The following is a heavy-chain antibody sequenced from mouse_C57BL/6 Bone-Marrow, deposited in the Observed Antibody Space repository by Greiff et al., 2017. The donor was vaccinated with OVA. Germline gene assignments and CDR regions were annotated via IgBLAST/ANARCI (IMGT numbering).Heavy chain of an antibody. Sequence: EVKLVESGGGLVKPGGSLKLSCAASGFTFSSYAMSWVRQTPEKRLEWVATISDGGSYTYYPDNVKGRFTISRDNAKNNLYLQMSHQKSEDTAMYYCARDLRGIYYGNYYAMDYWGQGTSVTVSS. CDR3: ARDLRGIYYGNYYAMDY. V-gene: IGHV5-4*01. J-gene: IGHJ4*01. D-gene: IGHD2-1*01. CDR1: GFTFSSYA. CDR2: ISDGGSYT.